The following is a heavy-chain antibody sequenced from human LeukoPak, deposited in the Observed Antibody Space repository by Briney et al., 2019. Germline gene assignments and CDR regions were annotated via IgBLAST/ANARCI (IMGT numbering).Heavy chain of an antibody. CDR1: GFTFSSYG. V-gene: IGHV3-23*01. Sequence: GGSLRLSCAASGFTFSSYGMSWVRQAPGKGLEWVSAISGSGGSTYYADSVKGRFTISRDNSKNTLYLQMNSLRAEDTAVYYCARLGGEYSSGWYYYYYYMDVWGKGTTVTISS. D-gene: IGHD6-19*01. CDR2: ISGSGGST. CDR3: ARLGGEYSSGWYYYYYYMDV. J-gene: IGHJ6*03.